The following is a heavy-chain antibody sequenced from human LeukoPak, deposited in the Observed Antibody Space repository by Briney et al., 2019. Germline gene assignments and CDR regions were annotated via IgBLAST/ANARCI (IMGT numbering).Heavy chain of an antibody. V-gene: IGHV5-51*01. Sequence: GESLKISCKASGYSFTDYWIGWVRQMPGEGPEFMGIMFPRDSDVRYSPSFQGLVTTSADKSTSTAYLQWSSLKASDSAMYYCARHAAYRRWYYFDHWGQGALVTVSS. CDR1: GYSFTDYW. CDR3: ARHAAYRRWYYFDH. D-gene: IGHD2-15*01. J-gene: IGHJ4*02. CDR2: MFPRDSDV.